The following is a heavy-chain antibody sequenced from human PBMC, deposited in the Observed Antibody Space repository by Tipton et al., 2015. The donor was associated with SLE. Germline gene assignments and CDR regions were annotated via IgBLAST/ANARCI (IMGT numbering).Heavy chain of an antibody. D-gene: IGHD4-17*01. J-gene: IGHJ4*02. CDR3: ARHNGDFDY. CDR1: GGSFSGYY. Sequence: TLSLTCAVYGGSFSGYYWSWIRQPPGKGLEWIGEINHSGSTNYNPSLKSRVTISVDTSKNQFSLKLSSVTAADTAVYYCARHNGDFDYWGQGTLVTVSS. V-gene: IGHV4-34*01. CDR2: INHSGST.